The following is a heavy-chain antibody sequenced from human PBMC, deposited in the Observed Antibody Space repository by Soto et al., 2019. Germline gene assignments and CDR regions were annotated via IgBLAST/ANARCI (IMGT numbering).Heavy chain of an antibody. J-gene: IGHJ6*02. V-gene: IGHV4-39*01. D-gene: IGHD6-19*01. Sequence: SETLSLTCTVSGGSISSSSYYWGWIRQPPGKGLEWIGYIYYSGSPYYNPSLKSRVTISVDTSKNQFSLKLSSVTAADTAVYYCAVPAASVAGASGSYYYYGMDVWGQGTTVTVS. CDR1: GGSISSSSYY. CDR3: AVPAASVAGASGSYYYYGMDV. CDR2: IYYSGSP.